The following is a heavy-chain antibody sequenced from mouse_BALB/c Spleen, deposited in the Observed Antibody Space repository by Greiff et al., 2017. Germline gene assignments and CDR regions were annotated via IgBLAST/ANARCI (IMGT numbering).Heavy chain of an antibody. CDR2: INPYNDGT. CDR3: ARGVIHYYGYEAMDD. Sequence: VQLQQSGPELVKPGASVKMSCKASGYTFTSYVMHWVKQKPGQGLEWIGYINPYNDGTKYNEKFKGKATLTSDKSSSTAYMELSSLTSEDSAVYYCARGVIHYYGYEAMDDWGQGTSVTVSS. V-gene: IGHV1-14*01. J-gene: IGHJ4*01. CDR1: GYTFTSYV. D-gene: IGHD1-2*01.